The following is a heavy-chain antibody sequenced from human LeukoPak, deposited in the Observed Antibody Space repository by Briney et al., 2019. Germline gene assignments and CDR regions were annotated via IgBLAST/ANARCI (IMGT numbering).Heavy chain of an antibody. V-gene: IGHV1-69-2*01. Sequence: GATVKISCKSSGYSFTDYFINWVQQAPGKGLEWMGRVDPEDGETIYAENFQGRVTIIADTSTDTAYMELSSLRYDDTALYYCATDRRKEGGTTLDYWGQGTLVTVSS. CDR3: ATDRRKEGGTTLDY. D-gene: IGHD1-26*01. CDR1: GYSFTDYF. CDR2: VDPEDGET. J-gene: IGHJ4*02.